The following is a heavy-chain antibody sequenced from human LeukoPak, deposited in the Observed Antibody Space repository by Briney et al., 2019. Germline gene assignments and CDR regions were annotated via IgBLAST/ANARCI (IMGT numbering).Heavy chain of an antibody. J-gene: IGHJ6*02. CDR2: MNPNSGNT. D-gene: IGHD6-13*01. CDR1: GYTFTSYD. V-gene: IGHV1-8*01. CDR3: ARGGYSSSWYHYYYYGMDV. Sequence: ASVKVSCKASGYTFTSYDINWVRQATGQGLEWMGWMNPNSGNTGYAQKFQGRVTMTRNTSISTAYMELSSLRSEDTAVYYCARGGYSSSWYHYYYYGMDVWGQGTTATVSS.